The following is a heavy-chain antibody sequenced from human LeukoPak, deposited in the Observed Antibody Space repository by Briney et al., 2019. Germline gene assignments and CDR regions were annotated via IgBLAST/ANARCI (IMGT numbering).Heavy chain of an antibody. CDR3: AKGNYYGSGSYVIYYYYMDV. CDR1: GFTFDDYG. D-gene: IGHD3-10*01. V-gene: IGHV3-20*04. CDR2: INWNGGST. J-gene: IGHJ6*03. Sequence: GGSLRLSCAASGFTFDDYGMSWVRQAPGKGLEWVSGINWNGGSTGYADSVKGRFTISRDNSKNTLYLQMNSLRAEDTAVYYCAKGNYYGSGSYVIYYYYMDVWGKGTTVTVSS.